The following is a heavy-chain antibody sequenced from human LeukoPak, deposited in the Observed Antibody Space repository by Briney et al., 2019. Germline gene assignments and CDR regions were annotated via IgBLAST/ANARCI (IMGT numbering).Heavy chain of an antibody. CDR3: ARGSHSSFDY. Sequence: SQTLSLTCAISGDSLSNNNVAWNWIRQSPSRGLEWLGRTYYRPKFNTDYAVSVKSRIAINSHTSKKQFSLQLNSVTPEHTGVYYCARGSHSSFDYWVQGTLVAVSS. D-gene: IGHD3-10*01. J-gene: IGHJ4*02. CDR1: GDSLSNNNVA. V-gene: IGHV6-1*01. CDR2: TYYRPKFNT.